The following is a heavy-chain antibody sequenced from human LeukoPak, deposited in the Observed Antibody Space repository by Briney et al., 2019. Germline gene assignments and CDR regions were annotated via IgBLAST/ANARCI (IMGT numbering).Heavy chain of an antibody. CDR2: IYSGGST. CDR3: AKDLSIVPNAFDI. J-gene: IGHJ3*02. D-gene: IGHD2-2*01. V-gene: IGHV3-66*01. CDR1: GFTVSSNY. Sequence: PGGSLRLSCAASGFTVSSNYMSWVRQAPGKGLEWVSVIYSGGSTYYADSVKGRFTISRDNSKNTLYLQMNSLRAEDTAVYYCAKDLSIVPNAFDIWGQGTMVTVSS.